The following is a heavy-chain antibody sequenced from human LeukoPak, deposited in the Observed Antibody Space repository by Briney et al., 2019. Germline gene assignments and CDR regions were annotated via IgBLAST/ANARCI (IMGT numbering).Heavy chain of an antibody. CDR1: GRSISSGDYY. Sequence: SDTQSLTCTLSGRSISSGDYYWSWIRQPPGKVLEWFGYIYCSGSSYYNPFLMSRVTISVDTSKNQFSLKLVSVTAADTAVYYCARVRLEWFGEPFAFDIWGQGTMVTVSS. CDR2: IYCSGSS. V-gene: IGHV4-30-4*02. CDR3: ARVRLEWFGEPFAFDI. J-gene: IGHJ3*02. D-gene: IGHD3-10*01.